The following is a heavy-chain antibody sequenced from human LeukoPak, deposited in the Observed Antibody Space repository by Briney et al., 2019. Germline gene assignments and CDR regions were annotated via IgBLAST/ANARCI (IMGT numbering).Heavy chain of an antibody. Sequence: GGSLRLSCAASGFTFSNYGMHWVRQAPGKGLEWVAFIRNDGSNKYYADSVKGRFTISRDNSKNTLYLQMNSLRAEDTAVYYCAREELVTPYYFDYWGQGTLVTVSS. D-gene: IGHD3-9*01. V-gene: IGHV3-30*02. CDR3: AREELVTPYYFDY. CDR2: IRNDGSNK. J-gene: IGHJ4*02. CDR1: GFTFSNYG.